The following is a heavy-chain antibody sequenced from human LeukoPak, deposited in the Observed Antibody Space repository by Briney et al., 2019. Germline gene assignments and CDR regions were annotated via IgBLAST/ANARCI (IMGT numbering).Heavy chain of an antibody. J-gene: IGHJ4*02. CDR1: GYLFINYG. CDR3: ARTSGVSVAGSPYYFDF. V-gene: IGHV1-18*01. Sequence: ASVKVSCKASGYLFINYGISWLRQAPGQGLECMGWISPYSGNTDYAQKLQGRVTMTTDTSTTTAYMELRSLRFDDTAVYYCARTSGVSVAGSPYYFDFWGQGTLISVSS. D-gene: IGHD6-19*01. CDR2: ISPYSGNT.